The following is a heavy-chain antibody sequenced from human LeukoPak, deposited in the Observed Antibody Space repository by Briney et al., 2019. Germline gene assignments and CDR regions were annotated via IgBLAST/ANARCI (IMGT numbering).Heavy chain of an antibody. V-gene: IGHV7-4-1*02. CDR1: GYTFTSYA. CDR2: INTNTGNP. D-gene: IGHD6-6*01. CDR3: ARMNTFDYSNSRVFDY. J-gene: IGHJ4*02. Sequence: ASVKVSCKASGYTFTSYAMNWVRQAPGQGLEWMGWINTNTGNPTYAQGFTGRFVFSLDTPVSTAYLQINSLKAEDTAVYYCARMNTFDYSNSRVFDYWGLGTLVIVSS.